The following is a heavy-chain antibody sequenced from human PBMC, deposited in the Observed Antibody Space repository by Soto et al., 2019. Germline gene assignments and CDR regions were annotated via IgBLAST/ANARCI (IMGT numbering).Heavy chain of an antibody. Sequence: EVQLLESGGGLVQPGGSLRLSCAASGLTFGIHAMIWVRQAPGKGLEWVSFISASGGSTYYADSVKGRFTISRDNSKKTVYLQMNSPRGEDTAVYYCGKGSAATNYFYYATDVWGQGTTVTVSS. CDR2: ISASGGST. CDR3: GKGSAATNYFYYATDV. V-gene: IGHV3-23*01. J-gene: IGHJ6*02. D-gene: IGHD2-15*01. CDR1: GLTFGIHA.